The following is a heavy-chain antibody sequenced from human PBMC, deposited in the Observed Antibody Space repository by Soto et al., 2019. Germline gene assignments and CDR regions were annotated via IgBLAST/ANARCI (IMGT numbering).Heavy chain of an antibody. CDR1: GYTFIGYG. Sequence: QVQLVQSGVEVKKVGASVKVSCEASGYTFIGYGISWVRQAPGQGLEWMGWISTFKGDTNYAQSIQGRLSLPGDRSTNAAYMELRSLKSDSTAVYYCARDYGDYPTYYAMDIWGQGATVAVSS. CDR2: ISTFKGDT. CDR3: ARDYGDYPTYYAMDI. J-gene: IGHJ6*02. V-gene: IGHV1-18*01. D-gene: IGHD4-17*01.